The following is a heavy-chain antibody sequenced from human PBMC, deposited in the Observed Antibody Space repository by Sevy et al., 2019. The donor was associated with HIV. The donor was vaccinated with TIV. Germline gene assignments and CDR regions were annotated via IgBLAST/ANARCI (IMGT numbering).Heavy chain of an antibody. Sequence: GGSLRLSCAASGFTFSNYAMTWVRQAPGRGLEWVSAIIGSSGNTKYADAVKGRFTISRDNSKNTLYLQMDSLRAEDTALYYCAKGRGDRNGFYNGLDAWGQGTTVTVSS. J-gene: IGHJ6*02. CDR3: AKGRGDRNGFYNGLDA. D-gene: IGHD3-10*01. V-gene: IGHV3-23*01. CDR1: GFTFSNYA. CDR2: IIGSSGNT.